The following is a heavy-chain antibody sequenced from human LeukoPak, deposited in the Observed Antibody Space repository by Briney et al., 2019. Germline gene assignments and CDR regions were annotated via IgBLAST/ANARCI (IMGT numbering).Heavy chain of an antibody. CDR1: GFTFSSYW. Sequence: GGSLRLSCAASGFTFSSYWMHWVRQAPGKGLMWVSRINSDGSITNYADSVKGRFTISRDNAKNTLYLQMNSLRAEDTAVYYCASSIAAAGVWGQGTLVTVSS. J-gene: IGHJ4*02. D-gene: IGHD6-13*01. V-gene: IGHV3-74*01. CDR3: ASSIAAAGV. CDR2: INSDGSIT.